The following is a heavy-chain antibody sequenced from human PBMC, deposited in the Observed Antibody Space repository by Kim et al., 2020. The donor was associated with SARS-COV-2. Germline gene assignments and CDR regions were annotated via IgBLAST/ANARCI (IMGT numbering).Heavy chain of an antibody. D-gene: IGHD6-19*01. Sequence: ASVKVSCKASGYTFTGYYMHWVRQAPGQGLEWMGWINPNSGGTNYAQKFQGRVTMTRDTSISTAYMELSRLRSDDTAVYYCAREKIAVAGTDFVYWGQGTLVTVSS. CDR3: AREKIAVAGTDFVY. CDR2: INPNSGGT. V-gene: IGHV1-2*02. J-gene: IGHJ4*02. CDR1: GYTFTGYY.